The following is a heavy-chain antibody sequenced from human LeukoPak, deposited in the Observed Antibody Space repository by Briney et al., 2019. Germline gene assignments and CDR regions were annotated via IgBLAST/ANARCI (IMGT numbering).Heavy chain of an antibody. J-gene: IGHJ4*02. V-gene: IGHV3-7*03. CDR3: ARDRWYCSGGSCYVNYFDY. CDR2: IKQDGSEK. D-gene: IGHD2-15*01. CDR1: GFTFSSYW. Sequence: GGSLRLSCAASGFTFSSYWMSWVRQAPGKGLEWVANIKQDGSEKYYVDSVKGRFTNSRDNAKNSLYLQMNSLRAEDTAVYYCARDRWYCSGGSCYVNYFDYWGQGTLVTVSS.